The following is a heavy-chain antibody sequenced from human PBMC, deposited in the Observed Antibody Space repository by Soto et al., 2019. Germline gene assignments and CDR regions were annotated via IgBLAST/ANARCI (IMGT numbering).Heavy chain of an antibody. D-gene: IGHD1-7*01. V-gene: IGHV1-69*13. CDR1: GGTFSSYA. J-gene: IGHJ5*02. Sequence: ASVKVSCKASGGTFSSYAISWVRQAPGQGLEWMGGIIPIFGTANYAQKFQGRVTITADESTSTAYMELSSLRSEDTAVYYCARDSTRYNWNLNWFDPWGQGTLVTVSS. CDR3: ARDSTRYNWNLNWFDP. CDR2: IIPIFGTA.